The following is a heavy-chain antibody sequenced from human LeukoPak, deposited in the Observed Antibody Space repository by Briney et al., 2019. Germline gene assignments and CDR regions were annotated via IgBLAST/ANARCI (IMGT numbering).Heavy chain of an antibody. V-gene: IGHV1-18*01. CDR2: ISTYNGNT. CDR1: GYTFTSYG. D-gene: IGHD4-17*01. J-gene: IGHJ4*02. CDR3: ARDPSLDYGDFYDY. Sequence: ASVKVSCKASGYTFTSYGISWVRQAPGQGLEWMGWISTYNGNTHYAQNIQGRVTMTADVSTSTAYMELRSLRSDDTAVYYCARDPSLDYGDFYDYWGLGTLVTVSS.